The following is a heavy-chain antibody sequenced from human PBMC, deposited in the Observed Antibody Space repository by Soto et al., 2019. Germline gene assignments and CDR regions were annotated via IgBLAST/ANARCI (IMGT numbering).Heavy chain of an antibody. D-gene: IGHD3-9*01. CDR1: GGSISSGDYY. V-gene: IGHV4-30-4*01. Sequence: SGGSISSGDYYWSWIRQPPGKGLEWIGYIYYSGSTYYNPSLKSRVTISVDASKNQFSLKLSSVTAADTAVYYCARAPLTGYPGFDYWGQGTLVTVSS. CDR3: ARAPLTGYPGFDY. J-gene: IGHJ4*02. CDR2: IYYSGST.